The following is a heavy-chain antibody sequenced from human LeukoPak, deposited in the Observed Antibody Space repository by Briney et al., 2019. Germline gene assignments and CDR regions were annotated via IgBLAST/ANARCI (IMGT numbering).Heavy chain of an antibody. CDR1: GYTFTGYY. V-gene: IGHV1-2*02. J-gene: IGHJ3*02. Sequence: ASVKVSCKASGYTFTGYYMHWVRQAPGQGLEGMGWINPNSGGTNYAQKFQGRVTMTRDTSISTAYMELSRLRSDDTAVYYCATTNYDILTGYYTLGAFDIWGQGTMVTVSS. CDR3: ATTNYDILTGYYTLGAFDI. CDR2: INPNSGGT. D-gene: IGHD3-9*01.